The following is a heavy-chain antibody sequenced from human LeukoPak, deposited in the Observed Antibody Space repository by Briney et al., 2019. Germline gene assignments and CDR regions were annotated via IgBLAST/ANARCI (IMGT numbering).Heavy chain of an antibody. CDR1: GGSISGYY. CDR3: ARGYCSGGSCYIFDY. V-gene: IGHV4-4*07. J-gene: IGHJ4*02. D-gene: IGHD2-15*01. Sequence: SETLSLTCTVSGGSISGYYWSWIRQPAGKRLEWIGRIYTSGSTNYNPSLKSRVTMSVDTSKNQFSLKLTSVTAADTAVYYCARGYCSGGSCYIFDYWGQGTLVTVSS. CDR2: IYTSGST.